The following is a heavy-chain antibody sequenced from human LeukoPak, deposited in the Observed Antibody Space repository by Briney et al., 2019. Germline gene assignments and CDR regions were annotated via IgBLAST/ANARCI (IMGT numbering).Heavy chain of an antibody. Sequence: SGPTLVKPTQTLTLTCTFSGLSLSTSGVGVGWIRQPPGKALEWLALIYWDDDKRYSPSLKSRLTITKDTSKNQVVLTMTNMDPVDTATYYCAHSSQLGLHIDFDYWGQGTLVTVSS. J-gene: IGHJ4*02. V-gene: IGHV2-5*02. CDR2: IYWDDDK. CDR1: GLSLSTSGVG. D-gene: IGHD1-7*01. CDR3: AHSSQLGLHIDFDY.